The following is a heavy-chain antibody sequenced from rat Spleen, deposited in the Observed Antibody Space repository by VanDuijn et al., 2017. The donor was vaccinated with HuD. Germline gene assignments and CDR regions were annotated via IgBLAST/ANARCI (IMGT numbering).Heavy chain of an antibody. Sequence: EVQLVESGGGLVQPGRSLKLSCVPSGFTFNKYWMTWIRQAPTKGLEWVASISTGGGNTYYRDSVKGRFTISRDNARNTLYLQVDSLRSEDTPIYYCARPTTGIPFDYWGQGVMVTVSS. D-gene: IGHD1-9*01. CDR3: ARPTTGIPFDY. CDR2: ISTGGGNT. CDR1: GFTFNKYW. J-gene: IGHJ2*01. V-gene: IGHV5S13*01.